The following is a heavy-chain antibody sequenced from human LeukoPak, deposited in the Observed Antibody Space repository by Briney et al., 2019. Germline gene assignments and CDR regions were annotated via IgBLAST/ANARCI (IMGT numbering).Heavy chain of an antibody. CDR2: ISAYNGNT. CDR3: ARGRDDSSGYYFGY. Sequence: ASVKVSCKASGYTFTSYGISWVRQAPGQGLEWMGWISAYNGNTNYAQKFQGRVTMTRDTSISTAYMELSRLRSDDTAVYYCARGRDDSSGYYFGYWGQGTLVTVSS. V-gene: IGHV1-18*01. CDR1: GYTFTSYG. D-gene: IGHD3-22*01. J-gene: IGHJ4*02.